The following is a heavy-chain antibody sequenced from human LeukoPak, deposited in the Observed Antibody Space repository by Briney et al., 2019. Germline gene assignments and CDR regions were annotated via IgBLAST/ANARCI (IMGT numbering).Heavy chain of an antibody. CDR3: AREGEWELAIDY. J-gene: IGHJ4*02. CDR1: GDSITSYY. CDR2: VHYSGSA. Sequence: SETLSLTCTVSGDSITSYYWSWIRQPPGKGLEWIGFVHYSGSATYNPSLKSRITMSVDPSKNQFFLSLTSVTAADTAVYYCAREGEWELAIDYWGQGTLVTVSS. D-gene: IGHD1-26*01. V-gene: IGHV4-59*01.